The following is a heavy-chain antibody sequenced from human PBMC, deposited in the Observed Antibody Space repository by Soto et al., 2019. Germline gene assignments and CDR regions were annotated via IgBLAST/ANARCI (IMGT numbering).Heavy chain of an antibody. Sequence: SETLSLTCAVYGGSFSGYYWSWIRQPPGKGLEWIGEINHSVTTNYNPSLKSRVTISGDTSKNPFSLQLSSVTAADTAVYYGAARAGGGLPDFEYGGQGTWVTVSS. V-gene: IGHV4-34*01. CDR1: GGSFSGYY. D-gene: IGHD1-26*01. CDR3: AARAGGGLPDFEY. CDR2: INHSVTT. J-gene: IGHJ4*02.